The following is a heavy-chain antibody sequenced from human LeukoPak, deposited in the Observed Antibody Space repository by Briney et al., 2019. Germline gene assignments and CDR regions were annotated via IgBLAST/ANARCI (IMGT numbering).Heavy chain of an antibody. D-gene: IGHD3-10*01. Sequence: WGSLRLSCAASGFTFSSYWMSWVRQAPGKGLEWVANIKQDGSEKYYVDSVKGRFTISRDNAKDSLYLQMNSLRAEDTAVYYCARYYYGSGEPHFFDYWGQGTLVTVSS. CDR3: ARYYYGSGEPHFFDY. CDR2: IKQDGSEK. J-gene: IGHJ4*02. V-gene: IGHV3-7*01. CDR1: GFTFSSYW.